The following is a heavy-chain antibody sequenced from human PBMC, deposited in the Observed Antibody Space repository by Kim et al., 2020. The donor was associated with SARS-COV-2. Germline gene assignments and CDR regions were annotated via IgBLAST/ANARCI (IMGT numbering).Heavy chain of an antibody. CDR2: IRCGGARK. J-gene: IGHJ5*02. V-gene: IGHV3-33*01. Sequence: GGSLRLSCAASGFVFNSFAMHWVRQAPGKGLEWVSVIRCGGARKYYADSVRGRFTISRDQSKNMVFLEMNSLRAEDTAVYYCARDVDSSGYLSRFDPWGQGTLVTVSS. D-gene: IGHD3-22*01. CDR1: GFVFNSFA. CDR3: ARDVDSSGYLSRFDP.